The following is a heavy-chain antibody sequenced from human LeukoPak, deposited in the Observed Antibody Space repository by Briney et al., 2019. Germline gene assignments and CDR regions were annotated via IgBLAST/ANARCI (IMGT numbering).Heavy chain of an antibody. J-gene: IGHJ5*02. CDR3: AKDPSLLWFGELNWFDP. CDR1: GFTFSSYA. D-gene: IGHD3-10*01. CDR2: ISGSGGST. V-gene: IGHV3-23*01. Sequence: PGGSLRLSCAASGFTFSSYAMSWVRQAPGKGLEWVSAISGSGGSTYYADSVKGRFTISRDNSKNTLYLQMNSLRAEDTAVYYCAKDPSLLWFGELNWFDPWGQGTLVTVSS.